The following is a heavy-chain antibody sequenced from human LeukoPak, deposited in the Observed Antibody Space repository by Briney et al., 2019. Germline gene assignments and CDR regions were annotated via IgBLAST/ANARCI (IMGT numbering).Heavy chain of an antibody. J-gene: IGHJ4*02. CDR2: ISSSGGST. V-gene: IGHV3-23*01. CDR3: ARHLLWFGELSGGFDY. CDR1: GFTFSSYE. D-gene: IGHD3-10*01. Sequence: PGGSLRLSCAASGFTFSSYEMNWVRQAPGKGLEWVSGISSSGGSTYYADSVKGRFTISRDNSRTTLYLQMNSLRAEDTAVYYCARHLLWFGELSGGFDYWGQGTLVTVSS.